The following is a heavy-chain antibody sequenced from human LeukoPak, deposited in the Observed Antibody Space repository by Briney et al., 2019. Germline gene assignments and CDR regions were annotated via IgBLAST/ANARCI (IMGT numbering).Heavy chain of an antibody. CDR2: ISYDGSNK. CDR3: ARVGYCGGDCYSDNYYYYYYMDV. V-gene: IGHV3-30*04. D-gene: IGHD2-21*02. J-gene: IGHJ6*03. Sequence: GGSLRLSCAASGFTFSSYAMHWVRQAPGKGLEWVAVISYDGSNKYYADPVKGRFTISRDNSKNTLYPQMNSLRAEDTAVYYCARVGYCGGDCYSDNYYYYYYMDVWGKGTTVTVSS. CDR1: GFTFSSYA.